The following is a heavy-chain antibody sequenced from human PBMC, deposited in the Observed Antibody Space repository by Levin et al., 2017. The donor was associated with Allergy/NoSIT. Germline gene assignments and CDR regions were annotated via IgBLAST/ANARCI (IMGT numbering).Heavy chain of an antibody. Sequence: ASVKVSCKASGFTFSRSTVQWVRLARGQRLEWIGWIGVGSGDTNYAQNFQQRVTITRDVSTNTAYLELSSLRSEDTAVYYCAAWRGGNGYYHLIDPWGQGTLVTVSS. V-gene: IGHV1-58*01. CDR2: IGVGSGDT. CDR1: GFTFSRST. D-gene: IGHD3-22*01. J-gene: IGHJ5*02. CDR3: AAWRGGNGYYHLIDP.